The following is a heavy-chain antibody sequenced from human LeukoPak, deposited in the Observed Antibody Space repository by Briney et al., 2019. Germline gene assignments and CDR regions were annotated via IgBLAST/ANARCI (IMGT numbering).Heavy chain of an antibody. CDR2: ISGSGGST. CDR1: GFTFSSYA. D-gene: IGHD2-2*03. CDR3: ANFKGWILNWFDP. V-gene: IGHV3-23*01. Sequence: GGSLRLSCAASGFTFSSYAMSWVRQAPGKGLEWVSAISGSGGSTYYADPVKGRFTISRDNSKNTLYLQMNSLRAEDTAVYYCANFKGWILNWFDPWGQGTLVTVSS. J-gene: IGHJ5*02.